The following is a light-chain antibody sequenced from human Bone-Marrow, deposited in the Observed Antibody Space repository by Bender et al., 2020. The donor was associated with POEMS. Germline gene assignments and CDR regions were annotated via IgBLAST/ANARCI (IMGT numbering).Light chain of an antibody. Sequence: HSALTQPASVSGSPGQSITISCTGTNSDVGGYNFVSWYQQHPGKAPKLVIYDVNSRPSGVSNRFPGSKSGNTASLTISGIQADDEAHYYCSSYASTSTLVFGGGTKLTVL. CDR3: SSYASTSTLV. V-gene: IGLV2-14*03. CDR2: DVN. CDR1: NSDVGGYNF. J-gene: IGLJ3*02.